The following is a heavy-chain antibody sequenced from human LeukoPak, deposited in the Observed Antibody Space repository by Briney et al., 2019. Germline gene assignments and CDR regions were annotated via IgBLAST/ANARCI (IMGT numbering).Heavy chain of an antibody. V-gene: IGHV3-21*04. D-gene: IGHD2-15*01. CDR3: AKEGSVVAATLHYYYGMDV. CDR1: GFTFSSYS. J-gene: IGHJ6*02. CDR2: ISSSSSYI. Sequence: GGSLRLSCAASGFTFSSYSMNWVRQAPGKGLEWVSSISSSSSYIYYADSVKGRFTISRDNSKNTVYLQMNSLRAEDTAVYYCAKEGSVVAATLHYYYGMDVWGQGTTVTVSS.